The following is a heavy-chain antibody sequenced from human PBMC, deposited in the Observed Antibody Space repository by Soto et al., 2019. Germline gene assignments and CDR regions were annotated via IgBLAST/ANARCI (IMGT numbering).Heavy chain of an antibody. D-gene: IGHD4-17*01. V-gene: IGHV3-15*07. Sequence: EVQLVESGGGLVKPGGSLRVSCAASGFTFNEAWMNWVRQAPGKGLEWVGRINSKAYGGTTDYAAPVKGRFTISRDDSKTTLYLQMNSLKTEDTAVYYCTTDVPDYGGNSGVGYWGQGTLVTVSS. CDR3: TTDVPDYGGNSGVGY. CDR2: INSKAYGGTT. CDR1: GFTFNEAW. J-gene: IGHJ4*02.